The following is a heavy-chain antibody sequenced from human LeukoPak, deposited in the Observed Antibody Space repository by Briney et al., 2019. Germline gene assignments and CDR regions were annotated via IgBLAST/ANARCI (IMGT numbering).Heavy chain of an antibody. V-gene: IGHV4-34*01. Sequence: SETLSLTCAVYGGSFSGYYWSWIRQPPGKGLEWIGEINHSGSTNYNPSLKSRATISVDTSKNQFSLKLSSVTAADTAVYYCARAPVDTAMVASFDYWGQGTLVTVSS. CDR1: GGSFSGYY. CDR2: INHSGST. CDR3: ARAPVDTAMVASFDY. D-gene: IGHD5-18*01. J-gene: IGHJ4*02.